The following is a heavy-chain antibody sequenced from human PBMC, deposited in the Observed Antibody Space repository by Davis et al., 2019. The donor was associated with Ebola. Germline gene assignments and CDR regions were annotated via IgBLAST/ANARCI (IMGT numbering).Heavy chain of an antibody. CDR3: ARGRITIFGGYYYGMDV. V-gene: IGHV1-58*02. CDR1: GFTFTSSA. J-gene: IGHJ6*02. D-gene: IGHD3-3*01. CDR2: IVVGSGNT. Sequence: SVKVSCKASGFTFTSSAMQWVRQARGQRLEWIGWIVVGSGNTNYAQKFQERVTITRDMSTSTAYMELSSLRSDDTAVYYCARGRITIFGGYYYGMDVWGQGTTVTVSS.